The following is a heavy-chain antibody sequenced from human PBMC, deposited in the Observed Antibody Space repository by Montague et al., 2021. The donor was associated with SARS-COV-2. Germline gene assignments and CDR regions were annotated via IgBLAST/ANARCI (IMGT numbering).Heavy chain of an antibody. V-gene: IGHV6-1*01. CDR3: ARTTTRMLYPENAFDI. CDR1: GDSVSSNTAT. Sequence: CAISGDSVSSNTATWNWIRQSPSSSLEWLGRTYYRSEWYHDYAISLKSRITINPDTSKNQFSLQLSSVAPEDTAVFYCARTTTRMLYPENAFDIWGQGTMVTVSS. CDR2: TYYRSEWYH. J-gene: IGHJ3*02. D-gene: IGHD2-15*01.